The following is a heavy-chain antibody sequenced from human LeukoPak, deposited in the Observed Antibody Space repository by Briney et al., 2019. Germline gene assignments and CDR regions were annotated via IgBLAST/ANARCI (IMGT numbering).Heavy chain of an antibody. CDR1: GFIFSSYS. Sequence: AGGSLRLSCAASGFIFSSYSMNWVRQAPGKGLEWVSSISSSSTYIYYADSVKGRFTISRDNAKNSLYLQMNSLRAEDTAVYYCARISRDYFDYWGQGTLVTVSS. J-gene: IGHJ4*02. CDR3: ARISRDYFDY. CDR2: ISSSSTYI. V-gene: IGHV3-21*01.